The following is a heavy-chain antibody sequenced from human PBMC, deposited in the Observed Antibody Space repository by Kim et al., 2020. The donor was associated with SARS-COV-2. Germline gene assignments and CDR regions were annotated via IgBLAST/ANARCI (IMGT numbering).Heavy chain of an antibody. J-gene: IGHJ3*02. D-gene: IGHD3-10*01. CDR3: ARAAPGSESSYAVAFDI. V-gene: IGHV3-23*01. CDR2: ISGSGSST. Sequence: GGSLRLSCAASGFTLSSYAMRWVRQAPGKGLEWVSAISGSGSSTYYADSVKGRFTISRDNSKNTLYLQMNSLRAEDTAVYYCARAAPGSESSYAVAFDIWGQGTMVTVSS. CDR1: GFTLSSYA.